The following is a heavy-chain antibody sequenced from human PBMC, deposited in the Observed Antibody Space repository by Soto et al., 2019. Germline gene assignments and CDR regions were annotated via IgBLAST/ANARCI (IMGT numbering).Heavy chain of an antibody. CDR3: VRTSLVVAAATREDY. CDR1: GFTFSSSW. CDR2: INSDGSST. D-gene: IGHD2-15*01. V-gene: IGHV3-74*01. J-gene: IGHJ4*02. Sequence: EVQLVESGGGLVQPGGSLRLSCAASGFTFSSSWMHWVRQAPGKGLVWVSRINSDGSSTSYEDSVKGRFTISRDNAKNTLYMQMNSLRAEDTAVYYCVRTSLVVAAATREDYWGQGTLVTVSA.